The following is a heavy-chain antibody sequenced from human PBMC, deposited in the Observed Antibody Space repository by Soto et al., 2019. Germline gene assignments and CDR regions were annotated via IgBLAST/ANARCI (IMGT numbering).Heavy chain of an antibody. J-gene: IGHJ4*02. D-gene: IGHD7-27*01. CDR1: GGSISSYY. V-gene: IGHV4-59*01. Sequence: QVQLQESGPGLVKPSETLSLTCTVSGGSISSYYWSWIRQPPGKGLEWIGYIYYSGSTNYNPSLKSRVTISVDTSKNHFSLKLSSVTAADTAVYYCARLTPNWDFFDYWGQGTLVTVSS. CDR3: ARLTPNWDFFDY. CDR2: IYYSGST.